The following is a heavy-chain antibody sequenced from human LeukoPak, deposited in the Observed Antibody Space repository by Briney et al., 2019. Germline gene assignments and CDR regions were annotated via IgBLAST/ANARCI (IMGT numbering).Heavy chain of an antibody. CDR3: ARGPNSNWSGLDF. Sequence: GGSLRLSCAASGFTFSSYTMSWVRQAPGKGLKWVSTITTGGPNTYYADSVKGRFTVSRDDSKNTLYLQMNSLRAEDTAVYYCARGPNSNWSGLDFWGQGTLLTVSS. CDR1: GFTFSSYT. V-gene: IGHV3-23*01. J-gene: IGHJ4*02. D-gene: IGHD6-6*01. CDR2: ITTGGPNT.